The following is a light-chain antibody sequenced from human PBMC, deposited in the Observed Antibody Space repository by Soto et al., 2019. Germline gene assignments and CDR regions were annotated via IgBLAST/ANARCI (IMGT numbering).Light chain of an antibody. CDR2: GAS. V-gene: IGKV3-15*01. CDR1: QNLSRN. Sequence: EMVMTQSPATLSVSPGERATLSCRASQNLSRNLAWYQLQPGQPPRLLIYGASTRATGIPARFSGSGSGTDFTLTISSLQSEDFAVYYCQQYDNWTHTFGQGNKLAIK. J-gene: IGKJ2*01. CDR3: QQYDNWTHT.